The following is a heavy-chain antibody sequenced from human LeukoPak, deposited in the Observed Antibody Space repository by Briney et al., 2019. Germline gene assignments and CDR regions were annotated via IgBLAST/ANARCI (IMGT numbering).Heavy chain of an antibody. CDR1: GFTVSTNS. Sequence: GGSLRLSCTVSGFTVSTNSMSWVRQAPGKGLEWVSYISSSGSTIYYADSVKGRFTISRDNAKNSLYLQMNSLRAEDTAVYYCAKATGIVGATTRGYFDYWGQGTLVTVSS. D-gene: IGHD1-26*01. V-gene: IGHV3-11*01. CDR2: ISSSGSTI. J-gene: IGHJ4*02. CDR3: AKATGIVGATTRGYFDY.